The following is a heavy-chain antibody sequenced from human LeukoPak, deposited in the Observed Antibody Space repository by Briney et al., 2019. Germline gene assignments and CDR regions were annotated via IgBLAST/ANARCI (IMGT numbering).Heavy chain of an antibody. Sequence: GGSLRLSCAASGFTFDDYAMHWVRQAPGKGLEWVSGISWNSGSIGYADSVKGRFTISRDNSKNTLYLQMNSLRAEDTAVYYCARVPSIAAAGTYFDYWGQGTLVTVSS. D-gene: IGHD6-13*01. J-gene: IGHJ4*02. CDR3: ARVPSIAAAGTYFDY. CDR2: ISWNSGSI. V-gene: IGHV3-9*01. CDR1: GFTFDDYA.